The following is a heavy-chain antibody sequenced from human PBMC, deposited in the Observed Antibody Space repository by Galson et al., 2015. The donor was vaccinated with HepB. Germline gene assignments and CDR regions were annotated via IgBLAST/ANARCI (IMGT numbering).Heavy chain of an antibody. V-gene: IGHV1-3*01. CDR3: ARTERQNTHADN. Sequence: SVKVSCKASGYTFTSYAMHWVRQAPGQRLEWMGWINAGNGNTKYSQKFQGRVTITRDTSASTAYMELSSLRSEDTAVYYCARTERQNTHADNWGQGTLVTVSS. J-gene: IGHJ4*02. CDR2: INAGNGNT. D-gene: IGHD5-24*01. CDR1: GYTFTSYA.